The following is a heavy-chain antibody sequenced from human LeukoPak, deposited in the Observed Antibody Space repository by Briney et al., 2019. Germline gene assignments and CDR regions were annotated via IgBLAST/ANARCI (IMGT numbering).Heavy chain of an antibody. CDR1: GGSISGYY. CDR3: ARGGRYSSGWYPFGY. J-gene: IGHJ4*02. V-gene: IGHV4-59*01. D-gene: IGHD6-19*01. CDR2: IYYSGTT. Sequence: PSETLSLTCTVSGGSISGYYWSWIRQPPGKGLEWTGYIYYSGTTNYNPSLKSRVTISVDTSKNQFSLKLSSVTAADTAVYYCARGGRYSSGWYPFGYWGQGTLVTVSS.